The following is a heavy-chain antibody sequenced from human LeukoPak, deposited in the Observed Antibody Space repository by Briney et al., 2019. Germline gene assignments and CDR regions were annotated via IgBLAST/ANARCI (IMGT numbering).Heavy chain of an antibody. CDR3: ARFGYVAAVDL. V-gene: IGHV3-7*01. Sequence: GGSLRLSCAASGFSFSAYWMTWVRQAPGTGLEWVANINPAGTETYYVDPVKGRFTISRDNAKNLLYLQMNRLRAEDTAVYYCARFGYVAAVDLWGQGTLVTVSS. CDR1: GFSFSAYW. CDR2: INPAGTET. J-gene: IGHJ4*02. D-gene: IGHD2-15*01.